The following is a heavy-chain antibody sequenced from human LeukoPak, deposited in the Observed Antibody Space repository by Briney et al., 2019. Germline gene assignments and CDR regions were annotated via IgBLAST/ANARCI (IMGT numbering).Heavy chain of an antibody. D-gene: IGHD3-3*01. CDR2: IYYSGST. Sequence: SETLSLTCTVSGGSISSSSYYWGWIRQPPGKGLEWIGSIYYSGSTYYNPSLKSRVTISVDTSKNQFSLKLSSVTAADTAVYYCARLEVYYDFWSGYHKPKPWFDPWGQGTLVTVSS. J-gene: IGHJ5*02. CDR1: GGSISSSSYY. V-gene: IGHV4-39*01. CDR3: ARLEVYYDFWSGYHKPKPWFDP.